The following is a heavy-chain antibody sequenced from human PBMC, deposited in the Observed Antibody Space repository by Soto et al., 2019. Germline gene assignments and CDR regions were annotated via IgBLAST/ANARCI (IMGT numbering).Heavy chain of an antibody. V-gene: IGHV1-18*01. CDR2: ITPYNGNT. J-gene: IGHJ3*01. CDR1: NYLFGAVG. Sequence: QVQLVQSGAEVKNPGASVKVSCQASNYLFGAVGISWVRQAPGQGLEWMGWITPYNGNTHYAEKFQDRVTMTADKSTTTAYMEVRRLTSDDTAVYFCARISARRNDFDVWGQGTVVTVSS. CDR3: ARISARRNDFDV.